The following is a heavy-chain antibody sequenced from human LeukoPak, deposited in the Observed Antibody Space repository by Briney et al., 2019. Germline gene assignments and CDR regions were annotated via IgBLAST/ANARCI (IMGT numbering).Heavy chain of an antibody. Sequence: PGGSLRLSCAASGFTFSGYPIHWVRQAPGKGLEWVAVISYDGSNKYYADSVKGRFTISRDNSKNTLYLQMNSLRAEDTAVYYCAKDAQQTPFYWGQGTLVTVSS. V-gene: IGHV3-30-3*02. CDR1: GFTFSGYP. J-gene: IGHJ4*02. D-gene: IGHD6-13*01. CDR2: ISYDGSNK. CDR3: AKDAQQTPFY.